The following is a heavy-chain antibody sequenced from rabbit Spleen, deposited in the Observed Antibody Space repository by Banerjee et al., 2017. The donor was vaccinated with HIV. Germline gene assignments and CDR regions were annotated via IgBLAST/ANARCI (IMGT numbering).Heavy chain of an antibody. CDR3: ARYSGSSYSVGNL. CDR2: IYAGSSGST. Sequence: QEQLVESGGGLVQPEGSLTLTCTASGFSFSSSYYMCCVRQAPGKGLEWIACIYAGSSGSTYYATWAKGRFTISKTSSTTVTLQMTSLTAAGTATYFCARYSGSSYSVGNLWGPGTLVTVS. V-gene: IGHV1S45*01. J-gene: IGHJ4*01. CDR1: GFSFSSSYY. D-gene: IGHD8-1*01.